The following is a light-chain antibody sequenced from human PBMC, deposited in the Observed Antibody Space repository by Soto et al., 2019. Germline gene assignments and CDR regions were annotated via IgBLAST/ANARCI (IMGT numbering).Light chain of an antibody. V-gene: IGKV1-39*01. J-gene: IGKJ2*01. Sequence: DIQMTQSPSSLSASVGDRVTITCRASQSISSYFNWYQQKPGKAPKLLIYAASSLQSGVPSRFSGSGSGTDFTLTISSLQPEDFATDYCQQSYSTPYTFGQGTKLEIK. CDR3: QQSYSTPYT. CDR1: QSISSY. CDR2: AAS.